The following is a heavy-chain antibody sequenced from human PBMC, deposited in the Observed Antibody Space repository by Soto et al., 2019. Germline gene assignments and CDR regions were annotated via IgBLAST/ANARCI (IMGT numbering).Heavy chain of an antibody. CDR1: GGTLISDT. J-gene: IGHJ4*02. D-gene: IGHD2-2*01. CDR2: VIPLFPKA. Sequence: QVRLVQSEAEVTKAGSSVKVSCKASGGTLISDTVTWLRQAPGQGLAWMGGVIPLFPKANYAQKFQGRATITADKSTSTVYMELHSLKSEDTALYYCARCPADSRGPGYLDSWGQGTLVTVTS. CDR3: ARCPADSRGPGYLDS. V-gene: IGHV1-69*06.